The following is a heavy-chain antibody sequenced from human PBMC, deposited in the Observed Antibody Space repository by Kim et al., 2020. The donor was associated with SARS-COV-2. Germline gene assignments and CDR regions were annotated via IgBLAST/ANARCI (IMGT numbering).Heavy chain of an antibody. D-gene: IGHD4-17*01. V-gene: IGHV4-34*01. CDR2: INHSGST. J-gene: IGHJ3*02. CDR1: GGSFSGYY. Sequence: SETLSLTCAVYGGSFSGYYWSWIRQPPGKGLEWIGEINHSGSTNYNPSLKSRVTISVDTSKNQFSLKLSSVTAADTAVYYCARQRYGDPGDAFDIWGQGTMVTVSS. CDR3: ARQRYGDPGDAFDI.